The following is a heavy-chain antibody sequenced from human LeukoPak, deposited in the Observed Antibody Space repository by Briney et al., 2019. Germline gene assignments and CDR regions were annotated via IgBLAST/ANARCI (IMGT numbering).Heavy chain of an antibody. Sequence: PGGSLRLSCEASGFTFSRYGMHWVRQAPGKGLEWAAFIRYDGSNKYYADSVKGRFTISGDNSKNTLYLQMNSLRAEDTAIYYCAKDSWYSGTYLDYWGQGTLVTVSS. CDR1: GFTFSRYG. J-gene: IGHJ4*02. CDR2: IRYDGSNK. V-gene: IGHV3-30*02. D-gene: IGHD1-26*01. CDR3: AKDSWYSGTYLDY.